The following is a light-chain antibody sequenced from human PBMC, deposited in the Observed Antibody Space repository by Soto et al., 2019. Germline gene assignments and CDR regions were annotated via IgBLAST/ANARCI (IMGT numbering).Light chain of an antibody. V-gene: IGKV1-27*01. CDR2: AAS. J-gene: IGKJ3*01. CDR3: QKYNGAPFT. Sequence: DIQMTQSPSSLSASVGDRVTITCRASQDISHYLAWYQQKPGEVPQLLIFAASTLQSGVPSRFSGSGSGTYFTLTISSLQPGDVATYYCQKYNGAPFTFGPGTTVDI. CDR1: QDISHY.